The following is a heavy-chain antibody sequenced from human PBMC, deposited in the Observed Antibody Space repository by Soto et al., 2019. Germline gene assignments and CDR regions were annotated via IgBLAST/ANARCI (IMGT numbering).Heavy chain of an antibody. CDR2: ISSSGSTI. D-gene: IGHD2-2*02. Sequence: WGALRVACASSGFTFSSYEMNWVRQAPGKGLDLVLYISSSGSTIYYADSVKGRFTISRDNAKNSLYLQMNSLRAEDTAVYYCARDRGWSSDCSSTSCYRGGMDVWGQGTPVTVSS. CDR1: GFTFSSYE. V-gene: IGHV3-48*03. CDR3: ARDRGWSSDCSSTSCYRGGMDV. J-gene: IGHJ6*01.